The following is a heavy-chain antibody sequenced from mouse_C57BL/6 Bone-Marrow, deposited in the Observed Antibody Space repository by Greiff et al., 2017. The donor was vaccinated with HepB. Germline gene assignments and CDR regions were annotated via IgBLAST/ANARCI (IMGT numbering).Heavy chain of an antibody. V-gene: IGHV1-50*01. CDR1: GYTFTSYW. Sequence: QVQLQQPGAELVKPGASVKLSCKASGYTFTSYWMQWVKQRPGQGLEWIGEIDPSDSYTNYNQKFKGKATLTGDTSSSTAYMQLSSLTSEDSAVYYCARYYGRSPCAMDYWGQGTSVTVSS. CDR2: IDPSDSYT. D-gene: IGHD1-1*01. CDR3: ARYYGRSPCAMDY. J-gene: IGHJ4*01.